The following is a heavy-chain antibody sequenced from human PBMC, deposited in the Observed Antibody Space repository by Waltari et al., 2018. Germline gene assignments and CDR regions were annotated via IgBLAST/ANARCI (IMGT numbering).Heavy chain of an antibody. V-gene: IGHV3-30*07. J-gene: IGHJ4*02. D-gene: IGHD5-18*01. CDR1: GFTFSSHD. Sequence: QVQLVESGGGVVHPGRSLRLYCEASGFTFSSHDMLWVRQAPGKGLEWVAGISYDGSDEYYADSVRGRFTISRDDSKDTVNLQMNSLRPEDTAVYYCARDGPLQIQSWYSFDYWGQGTLVTVSS. CDR2: ISYDGSDE. CDR3: ARDGPLQIQSWYSFDY.